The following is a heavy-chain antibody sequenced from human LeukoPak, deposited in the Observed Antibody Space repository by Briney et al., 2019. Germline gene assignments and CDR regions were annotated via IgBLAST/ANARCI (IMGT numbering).Heavy chain of an antibody. CDR1: GFTFISSA. Sequence: ASVKVSCKTSGFTFISSAVQWVRQARGQRLEWIGWIVVGSGNTNYAQKFQERVTITRDMSTSTAYMELSSLRAEDTAVYYCAADPSYSSGYRYYFDYWGQGTLVTVSS. CDR2: IVVGSGNT. V-gene: IGHV1-58*01. CDR3: AADPSYSSGYRYYFDY. J-gene: IGHJ4*02. D-gene: IGHD3-22*01.